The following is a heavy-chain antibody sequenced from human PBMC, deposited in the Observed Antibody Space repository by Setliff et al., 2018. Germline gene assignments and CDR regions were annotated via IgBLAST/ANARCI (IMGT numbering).Heavy chain of an antibody. J-gene: IGHJ5*02. Sequence: SETLSLTCGVFGESFSGFHWSWIRQPPGKGLEWIGEINHSGNTNYNPSLKSRVTISLDTSENEFSLKLSPVTAADTAVYYCARERRFCIGSGYPGWFDPWGQGTLVTVSS. V-gene: IGHV4-34*01. CDR3: ARERRFCIGSGYPGWFDP. CDR2: INHSGNT. CDR1: GESFSGFH. D-gene: IGHD3-22*01.